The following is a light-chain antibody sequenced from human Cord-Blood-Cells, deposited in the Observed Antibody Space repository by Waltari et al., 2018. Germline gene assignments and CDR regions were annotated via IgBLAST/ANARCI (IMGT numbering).Light chain of an antibody. CDR3: QSYDSSNYV. CDR1: SICIASNN. J-gene: IGLJ1*01. Sequence: SSLTQPHSRSQSPGQTLTISFTGSSICIASNNVQGYQQRPGSAPTPVIYEDNQRPSGVPDRFSGSIDSNSNSASLTIPELKTEDEADYCCQSYDSSNYVFGTGTKVTVL. V-gene: IGLV6-57*02. CDR2: EDN.